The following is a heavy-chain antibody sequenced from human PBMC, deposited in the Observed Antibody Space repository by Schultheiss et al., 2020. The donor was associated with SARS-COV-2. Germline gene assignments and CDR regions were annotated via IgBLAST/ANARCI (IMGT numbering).Heavy chain of an antibody. CDR1: GGTFSSYA. V-gene: IGHV1-69*06. CDR3: ARGCSSTSCYGDYYYGMDV. CDR2: IIPIFGTA. D-gene: IGHD2-2*01. J-gene: IGHJ6*02. Sequence: SVQVSCKASGGTFSSYAISWVRQAPGQGLEWMGGIIPIFGTANYAQKFQGRVTITADKSTSTAYMELSSLRSEDTAVYYCARGCSSTSCYGDYYYGMDVWGQGTTVTVSS.